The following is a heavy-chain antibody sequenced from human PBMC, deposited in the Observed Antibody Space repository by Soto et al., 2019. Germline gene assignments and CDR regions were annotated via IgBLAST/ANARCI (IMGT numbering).Heavy chain of an antibody. J-gene: IGHJ4*02. D-gene: IGHD1-1*01. Sequence: EVQLLESGGGLVQPGGSLRLSCAASGFTFSSYAMSWVRQAPGKGLEWLAGITFRGDCTYYADSVKGRFTLSRDNSRNRLDLQMNSLTVEDTALYYCAKLSTMGVFDYWGPGTLLTVSS. CDR1: GFTFSSYA. V-gene: IGHV3-23*01. CDR2: ITFRGDCT. CDR3: AKLSTMGVFDY.